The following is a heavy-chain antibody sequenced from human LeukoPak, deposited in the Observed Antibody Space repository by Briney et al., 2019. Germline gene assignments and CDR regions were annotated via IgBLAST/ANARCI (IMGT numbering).Heavy chain of an antibody. V-gene: IGHV3-74*03. CDR2: INSDGSST. Sequence: PGGSLRLSCAASGLAFSAYKMHWVRQAPGKGLVWVSHINSDGSSTTYADSVKGRFTISRDNARNTVYLQMNSLRAEDTAVYYCAKGYSYGYSWDYWGQGVLVTVSS. D-gene: IGHD5-18*01. CDR3: AKGYSYGYSWDY. J-gene: IGHJ4*02. CDR1: GLAFSAYK.